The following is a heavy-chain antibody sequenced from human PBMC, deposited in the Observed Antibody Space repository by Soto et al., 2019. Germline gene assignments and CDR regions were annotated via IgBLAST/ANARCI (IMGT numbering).Heavy chain of an antibody. V-gene: IGHV3-33*01. CDR2: IWSDGSKT. CDR3: ARDDKGWFDP. CDR1: GFAFSSYG. J-gene: IGHJ5*02. Sequence: QVQLVESGGGVVQPGTSLRLSCAASGFAFSSYGMHWVRQAPGKGLEWVAVIWSDGSKTYYADSVKGRFTISRESSKNTLSLQMNSLRVEDTAVYYCARDDKGWFDPWGQGTLVTVSS.